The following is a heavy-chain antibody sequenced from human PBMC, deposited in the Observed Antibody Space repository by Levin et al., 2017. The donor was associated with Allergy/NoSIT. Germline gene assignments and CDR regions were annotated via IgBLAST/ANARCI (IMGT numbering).Heavy chain of an antibody. CDR3: ARTPTYYDILTGYSYPHPYVFDI. CDR1: GGSISSGDYY. Sequence: SETLSLTCTVSGGSISSGDYYWSWIRQPPGKGLEWIGYIYYSGSTYDNPSLKSRITISVDTSKNQFSLKLSSVTAADTAVYYCARTPTYYDILTGYSYPHPYVFDIWGQGTMVTVSS. D-gene: IGHD3-9*01. CDR2: IYYSGST. V-gene: IGHV4-30-4*01. J-gene: IGHJ3*02.